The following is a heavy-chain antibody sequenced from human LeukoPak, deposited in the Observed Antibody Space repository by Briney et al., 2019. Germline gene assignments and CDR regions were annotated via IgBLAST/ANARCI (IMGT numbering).Heavy chain of an antibody. J-gene: IGHJ4*02. V-gene: IGHV5-51*01. CDR2: IYPGDSDT. CDR1: GYSFTSYW. Sequence: GESLKISFKGSGYSFTSYWGGWGRQMPGKGLEWMGIIYPGDSDTSYRPSFQAPVTISAYHYISTAYLQSSSLKASDTAMYYCARQPSGDGYKNCGQGTLVTVSS. CDR3: ARQPSGDGYKN. D-gene: IGHD5-24*01.